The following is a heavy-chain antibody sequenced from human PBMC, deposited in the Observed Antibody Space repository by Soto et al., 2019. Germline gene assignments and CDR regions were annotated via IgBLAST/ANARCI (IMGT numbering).Heavy chain of an antibody. D-gene: IGHD5-12*01. CDR3: AVKYSGYDILI. CDR2: IIPILGIA. V-gene: IGHV1-69*02. CDR1: GGTFSSYT. J-gene: IGHJ3*02. Sequence: SVKVSFKASGGTFSSYTISLVRQAPGQGLEWMGRIIPILGIANYAQKFQGRVTITADKSTSTAYMELRSLRSEDTAVYYCAVKYSGYDILIWGQGTMVTVSS.